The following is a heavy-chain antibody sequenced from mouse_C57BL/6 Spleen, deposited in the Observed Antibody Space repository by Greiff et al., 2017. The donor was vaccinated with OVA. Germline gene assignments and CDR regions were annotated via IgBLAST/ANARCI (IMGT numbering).Heavy chain of an antibody. Sequence: QVQLQQSGPELVKPGASVKISCKASGYAFSSSWMNWVKQRPGQGLEWIGRIYPGDGDTNYNGKFKGKATLTADKSSSTAYMQLSSLTSEDSAVYFCAREKPWYFDVWGTGTTVTVSS. V-gene: IGHV1-82*01. CDR3: AREKPWYFDV. CDR2: IYPGDGDT. J-gene: IGHJ1*03. CDR1: GYAFSSSW.